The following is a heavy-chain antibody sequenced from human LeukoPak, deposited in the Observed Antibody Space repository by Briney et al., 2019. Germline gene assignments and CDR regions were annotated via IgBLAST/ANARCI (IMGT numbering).Heavy chain of an antibody. V-gene: IGHV4-59*02. J-gene: IGHJ4*02. D-gene: IGHD5-12*01. Sequence: ASETLSLTCTVSGASVSSYHWSWIRQPPGKGPEWIGYFSYSGSTNYNPSLKSRVTISVDTSKNQFSLNLSSVTAADTAVYYCARGPLDSGYTYFDYWGQGTLVSVAS. CDR1: GASVSSYH. CDR3: ARGPLDSGYTYFDY. CDR2: FSYSGST.